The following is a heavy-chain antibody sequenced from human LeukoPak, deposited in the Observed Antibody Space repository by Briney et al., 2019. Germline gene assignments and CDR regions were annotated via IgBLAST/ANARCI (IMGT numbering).Heavy chain of an antibody. CDR2: IRYDGSNK. J-gene: IGHJ4*02. Sequence: GGSLRLSCAASGFTFSSYGMHWVRQAPGKGLEWVAFIRYDGSNKYYADSVKGRFTISRDNSKNTLYLQMNSLRAEDTAVYYCAKENLTSLFDYWGKGTLVTVSS. V-gene: IGHV3-30*02. CDR3: AKENLTSLFDY. CDR1: GFTFSSYG. D-gene: IGHD3-9*01.